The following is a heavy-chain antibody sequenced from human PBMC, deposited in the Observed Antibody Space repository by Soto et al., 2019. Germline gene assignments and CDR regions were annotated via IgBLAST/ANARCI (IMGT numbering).Heavy chain of an antibody. Sequence: PGGSLRLSCAASGFTFSSYAMSWVRQAPGKGLEWVSAIRSTGATTSYADSVKGRFTISRDNAKDTLYLQMNSLRAEDTAIYYCAKSYYQLQINCYFDYWGQGTLVTVSS. CDR2: IRSTGATT. V-gene: IGHV3-23*01. CDR1: GFTFSSYA. J-gene: IGHJ4*02. D-gene: IGHD1-26*01. CDR3: AKSYYQLQINCYFDY.